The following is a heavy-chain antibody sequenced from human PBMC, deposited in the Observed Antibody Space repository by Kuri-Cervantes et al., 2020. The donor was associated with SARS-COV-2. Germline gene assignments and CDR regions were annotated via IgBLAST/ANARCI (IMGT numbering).Heavy chain of an antibody. J-gene: IGHJ3*02. Sequence: SVKVSCKASGYSFTYRFLHWLRQAPGQAPEWMGWITPFNGNTKYAQRFQDRVTITRDRSMNTDYMELSSLISEDTSMYYCARSGPGAISRENGALDIWGQGTMVTVSS. CDR3: ARSGPGAISRENGALDI. V-gene: IGHV1-45*02. CDR2: ITPFNGNT. D-gene: IGHD2-8*01. CDR1: GYSFTYRF.